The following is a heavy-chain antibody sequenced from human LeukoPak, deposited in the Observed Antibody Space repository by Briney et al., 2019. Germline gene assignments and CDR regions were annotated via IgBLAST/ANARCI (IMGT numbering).Heavy chain of an antibody. CDR2: ISYDGSNK. CDR1: GFTFSSYG. CDR3: ATDCSGGSCYDY. J-gene: IGHJ4*02. Sequence: GGSLRLSCAASGFTFSSYGMHWVRQAPGKGLEWVAVISYDGSNKYYADSVKGRFTIPRDNSKNTLYLQMNSLRAEDTAVYYCATDCSGGSCYDYWGQGTLVTVSS. D-gene: IGHD2-15*01. V-gene: IGHV3-30*03.